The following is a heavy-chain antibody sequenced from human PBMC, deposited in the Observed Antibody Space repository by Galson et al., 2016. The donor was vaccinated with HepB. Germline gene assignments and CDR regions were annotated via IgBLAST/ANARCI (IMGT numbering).Heavy chain of an antibody. V-gene: IGHV3-74*03. CDR1: GFTFSGCW. Sequence: SLRLSCAASGFTFSGCWMHWVRQSPGKGLDWVSRINGDGRRTTYANSGKGRFTISRDNPKRTLNPQMNSLRAEDTAVYYCARDVNGVLGDYWGQGTLVAVSS. CDR2: INGDGRRT. CDR3: ARDVNGVLGDY. D-gene: IGHD2-8*01. J-gene: IGHJ4*02.